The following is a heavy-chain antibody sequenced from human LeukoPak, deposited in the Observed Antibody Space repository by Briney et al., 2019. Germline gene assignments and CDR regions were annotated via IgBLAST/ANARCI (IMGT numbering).Heavy chain of an antibody. V-gene: IGHV3-53*01. CDR1: GFTFRSNY. J-gene: IGHJ4*02. Sequence: GGSLRLSCAASGFTFRSNYMSWVRQPPGKGLEWVSLIYCGGSTYYPDSVKGRFTISRDNSKNTLYLQITSLRAEDTAVYYCAREGPYCSGGICYRMYFFDYWGQGTLVTVSS. CDR2: IYCGGST. CDR3: AREGPYCSGGICYRMYFFDY. D-gene: IGHD2-15*01.